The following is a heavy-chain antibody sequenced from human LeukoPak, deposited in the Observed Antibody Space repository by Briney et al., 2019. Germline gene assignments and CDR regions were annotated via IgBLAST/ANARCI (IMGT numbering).Heavy chain of an antibody. CDR2: INHSGST. V-gene: IGHV4-34*01. J-gene: IGHJ4*02. CDR1: GGSFSGYY. D-gene: IGHD5-18*01. CDR3: ARRRGYSYGYIDY. Sequence: SETLSLTRAVYGGSFSGYYWSWIRQPPGKGLEWIGEINHSGSTNYNPSLKSRVTISVDTSKNQFSLKLSSVTAADTAVYYCARRRGYSYGYIDYWGQGTLVTVSS.